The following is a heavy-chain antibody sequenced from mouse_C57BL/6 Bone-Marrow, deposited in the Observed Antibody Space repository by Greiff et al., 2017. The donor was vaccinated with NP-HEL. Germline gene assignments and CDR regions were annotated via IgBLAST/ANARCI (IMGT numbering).Heavy chain of an antibody. CDR3: GRQGEYYAIDY. J-gene: IGHJ4*01. CDR1: GFTFSSYG. CDR2: ISSGGSYT. V-gene: IGHV5-6*01. Sequence: EVKLMESGGDLVKPGGSLKLSCAASGFTFSSYGMSWVRQTPDKRLEWVATISSGGSYTYYPDSVKGRFTISRDNANNTLYLQMSSLKSEDTAMYYCGRQGEYYAIDYWGQGTSVTVSS.